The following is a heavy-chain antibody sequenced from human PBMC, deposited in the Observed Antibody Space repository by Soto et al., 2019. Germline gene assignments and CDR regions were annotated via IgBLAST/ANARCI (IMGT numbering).Heavy chain of an antibody. D-gene: IGHD6-13*01. Sequence: PGGSLRLSCAASGFTFSSYALTWVRQAPGKGLEWVSAISNNGGSTYYADSVKGRFTVSRDNSKNTLYLQMNSLRAEDTAVYYCARSPDSSSWYTYYFDYWGQGALVTVS. V-gene: IGHV3-23*01. CDR2: ISNNGGST. CDR1: GFTFSSYA. J-gene: IGHJ4*02. CDR3: ARSPDSSSWYTYYFDY.